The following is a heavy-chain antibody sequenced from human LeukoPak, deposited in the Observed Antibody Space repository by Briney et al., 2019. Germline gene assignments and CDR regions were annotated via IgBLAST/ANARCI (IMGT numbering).Heavy chain of an antibody. Sequence: ETLSLTCAVYSGSFSGYYWSWIRQPPGKGLEWIGEINHSGSTNYNPSLKSRVTISVDTSKNQFSLKLSSVTAADTAVYYCARGPGLPPRYFDPWGQGTLVTVSS. CDR2: INHSGST. J-gene: IGHJ5*02. CDR3: ARGPGLPPRYFDP. D-gene: IGHD1-1*01. CDR1: SGSFSGYY. V-gene: IGHV4-34*01.